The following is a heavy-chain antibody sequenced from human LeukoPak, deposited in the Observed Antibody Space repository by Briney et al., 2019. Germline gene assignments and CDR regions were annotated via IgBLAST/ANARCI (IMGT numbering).Heavy chain of an antibody. J-gene: IGHJ4*02. CDR1: GFTFSNYG. CDR2: VSGNGETT. D-gene: IGHD2/OR15-2a*01. Sequence: GGSLRLSCRASGFTFSNYGMSWVRQAPGKGLERVSVVSGNGETTYYADSVKGRFTISRDNSKNTLYLQMKNLRAEDTAVYYCAKVAENIFRKYYFDYGGRGPLVTVSS. V-gene: IGHV3-23*01. CDR3: AKVAENIFRKYYFDY.